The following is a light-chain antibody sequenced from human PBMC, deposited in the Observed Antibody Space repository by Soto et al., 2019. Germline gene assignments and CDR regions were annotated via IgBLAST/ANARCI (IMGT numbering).Light chain of an antibody. CDR3: QQYNNWPPTWT. CDR2: DAS. J-gene: IGKJ1*01. CDR1: QTIGSN. Sequence: EIVMTQSPAILSVSPGERATLSCRASQTIGSNLAWYQQKPGQPPRLLIYDASTRATDIPARFTGSGSGTEFTLTISSLQSEDFAVYYCQQYNNWPPTWTFGQGTQ. V-gene: IGKV3-15*01.